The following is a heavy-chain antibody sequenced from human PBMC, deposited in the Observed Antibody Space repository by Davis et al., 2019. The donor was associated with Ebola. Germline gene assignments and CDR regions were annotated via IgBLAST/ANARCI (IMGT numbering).Heavy chain of an antibody. Sequence: AASVKVSCKAVGDTLTSYAMTWVRQAPGQGLEWMGGIIPVFCTASYAQKFQGRVTITADESTRTAYMELNGLRSEDTAVYYCAHLGPQRYCSGGGCHGYLDYWGQGTLVTVSS. J-gene: IGHJ4*02. CDR3: AHLGPQRYCSGGGCHGYLDY. CDR2: IIPVFCTA. V-gene: IGHV1-69*13. D-gene: IGHD2-15*01. CDR1: GDTLTSYA.